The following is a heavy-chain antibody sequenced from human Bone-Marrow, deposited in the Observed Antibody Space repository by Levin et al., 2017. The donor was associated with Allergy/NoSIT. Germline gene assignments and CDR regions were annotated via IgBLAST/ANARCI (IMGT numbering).Heavy chain of an antibody. J-gene: IGHJ4*02. CDR1: GYSLSGLS. CDR3: ATVPISTVTLPVWSY. V-gene: IGHV1-24*01. Sequence: ASVKVSCKVSGYSLSGLSMHWVRQAPGKGLEWMGGFDAEEGETIYAQKLQGRVTMTEDTTGTAYMELSSLRSDDTAVYYCATVPISTVTLPVWSYWGQGTLVTVSS. D-gene: IGHD4-17*01. CDR2: FDAEEGET.